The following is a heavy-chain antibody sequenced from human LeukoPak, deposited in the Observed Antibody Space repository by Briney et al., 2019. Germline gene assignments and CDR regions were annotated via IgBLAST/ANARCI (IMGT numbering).Heavy chain of an antibody. CDR1: GFTFSSYG. V-gene: IGHV3-48*02. CDR3: ARDGVVGVTGFGSY. Sequence: QPGGSLRLSCAASGFTFSSYGMHWVRQAPGKGLEWVSYISSSSSTIYYADSVKGRFTVSRDNAKNSLYLQMNSLRDEDTAVYYCARDGVVGVTGFGSYWGQGTLVTVSS. D-gene: IGHD1-26*01. CDR2: ISSSSSTI. J-gene: IGHJ4*02.